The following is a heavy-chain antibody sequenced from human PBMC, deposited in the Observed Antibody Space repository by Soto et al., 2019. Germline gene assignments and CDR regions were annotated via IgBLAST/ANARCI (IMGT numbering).Heavy chain of an antibody. J-gene: IGHJ4*02. CDR2: IYHSGST. Sequence: SETLCLTCAVSGGSISSGGYSWSWIRQPPGKGLEWIGYIYHSGSTYYNPSLKSRVTISVDRSKNQFSLKLSSVTAADTAVYYCARGVAAAGSVFDYWGQGTLVTVSS. CDR3: ARGVAAAGSVFDY. V-gene: IGHV4-30-2*01. CDR1: GGSISSGGYS. D-gene: IGHD6-13*01.